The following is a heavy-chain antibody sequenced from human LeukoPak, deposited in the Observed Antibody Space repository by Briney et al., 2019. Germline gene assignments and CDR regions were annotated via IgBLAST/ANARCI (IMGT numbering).Heavy chain of an antibody. J-gene: IGHJ4*02. V-gene: IGHV3-7*01. D-gene: IGHD1-7*01. CDR1: GFTFSSYW. CDR2: IKQDGSEK. CDR3: ARVYSLVDNWNFPYYFDY. Sequence: GGSLRLSCAASGFTFSSYWMSWVRQAPGKGLEWVANIKQDGSEKYYVDSVKGRFTISRDNAKNSLYLQMNSLRAEDTAVYYCARVYSLVDNWNFPYYFDYWGQGTLVTVSS.